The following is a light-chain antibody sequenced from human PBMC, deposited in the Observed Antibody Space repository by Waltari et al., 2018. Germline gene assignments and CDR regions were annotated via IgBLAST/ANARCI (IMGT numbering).Light chain of an antibody. CDR3: QAWDSSTVV. CDR2: QDS. Sequence: SYELTQPPSVSVSPGQTARIPCSGDTLGDKYDSWYQQKPGQSPVLVIFQDSKRRSGIPERFSGSNSGNTATLTISGTQAMDEADYYCQAWDSSTVVFGGGTKLTVL. V-gene: IGLV3-1*01. J-gene: IGLJ2*01. CDR1: TLGDKY.